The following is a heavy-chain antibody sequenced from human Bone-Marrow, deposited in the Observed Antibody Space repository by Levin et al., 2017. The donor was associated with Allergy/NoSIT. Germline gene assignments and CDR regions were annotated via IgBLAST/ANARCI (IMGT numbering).Heavy chain of an antibody. CDR1: GFTFNAYA. J-gene: IGHJ6*02. CDR2: MSGTTGSH. Sequence: GGSLRLSCVASGFTFNAYAMNWVRRAPGKGLEWVSAMSGTTGSHYYADSVKGRLTISRDSAKNTLFLQMDSLRVEDTATYYCEKGTRVYFYCIGMDAWGQGTTVTVFS. CDR3: EKGTRVYFYCIGMDA. V-gene: IGHV3-23*01. D-gene: IGHD6-6*01.